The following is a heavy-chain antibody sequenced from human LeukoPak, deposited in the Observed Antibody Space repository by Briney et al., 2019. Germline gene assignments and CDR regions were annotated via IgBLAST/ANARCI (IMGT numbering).Heavy chain of an antibody. CDR3: AREIGRYFDWFHYDGNFDY. D-gene: IGHD3-9*01. Sequence: ASVKVSCKASGYTFTSYGISRVRQAPGQGLEWMGWISAYNGNTNYAQKLQGRVTMTTDTSTSTAYMELRSLRSDDTAVYYCAREIGRYFDWFHYDGNFDYWGQGTLVTVSS. CDR1: GYTFTSYG. J-gene: IGHJ4*02. V-gene: IGHV1-18*01. CDR2: ISAYNGNT.